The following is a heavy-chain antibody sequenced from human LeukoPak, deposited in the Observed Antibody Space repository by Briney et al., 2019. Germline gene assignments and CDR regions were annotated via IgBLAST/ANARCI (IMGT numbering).Heavy chain of an antibody. Sequence: PSETLSLTCTVSGGSISNYYWSWIRQPPGQGLKCIGYIYFSGSTNYNPPLKSRVTISVDTSKNQFSLKLSSVTAADTAVYYCARHGGYSSPYLHWGQGTLVTVSS. D-gene: IGHD6-13*01. CDR1: GGSISNYY. V-gene: IGHV4-59*08. J-gene: IGHJ1*01. CDR3: ARHGGYSSPYLH. CDR2: IYFSGST.